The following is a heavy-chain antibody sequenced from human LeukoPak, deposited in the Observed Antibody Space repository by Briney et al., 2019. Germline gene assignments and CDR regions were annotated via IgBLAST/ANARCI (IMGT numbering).Heavy chain of an antibody. Sequence: GGSLRLSCAASGFTFSDYYMSWIRQAPGKGLEWVPYISSSGSTIYYADSVKGRFTISRDNAKNSLYLQMNSLRAEDTAVYYCAGVAFEGGYDYWGQGTLVTVSS. J-gene: IGHJ4*02. CDR1: GFTFSDYY. D-gene: IGHD3-9*01. V-gene: IGHV3-11*01. CDR3: AGVAFEGGYDY. CDR2: ISSSGSTI.